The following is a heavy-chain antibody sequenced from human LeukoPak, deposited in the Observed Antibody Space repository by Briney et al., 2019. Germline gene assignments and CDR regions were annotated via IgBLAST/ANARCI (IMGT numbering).Heavy chain of an antibody. J-gene: IGHJ4*02. CDR2: IYPGDSDP. CDR3: ARHRYYYDSSGYYFDY. D-gene: IGHD3-22*01. CDR1: GFNFTSYW. Sequence: GASLQISCQGSGFNFTSYWIGWVRQLPGKGLEWMGLIYPGDSDPRYSPSFQGQVTISADKSISTAYLQWSSLKASDTAMYYCARHRYYYDSSGYYFDYWGQGTLVTVSS. V-gene: IGHV5-51*01.